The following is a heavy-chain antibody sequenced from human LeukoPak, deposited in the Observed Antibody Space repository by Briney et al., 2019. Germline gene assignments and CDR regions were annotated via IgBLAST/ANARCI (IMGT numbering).Heavy chain of an antibody. J-gene: IGHJ4*02. CDR3: ARVACSGGSCYHFDY. CDR2: IYSSGST. D-gene: IGHD2-15*01. V-gene: IGHV4-4*07. Sequence: SETLSLTCSVSGGSISNYYWSWIRQPAGKGLECIGRIYSSGSTDYNPYLKSRVTMSVDTSKNQFSLKLSSVTAADSAVYYCARVACSGGSCYHFDYWGQGTLVTVSS. CDR1: GGSISNYY.